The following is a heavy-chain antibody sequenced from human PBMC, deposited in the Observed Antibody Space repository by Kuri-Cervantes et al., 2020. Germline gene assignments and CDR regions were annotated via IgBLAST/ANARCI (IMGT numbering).Heavy chain of an antibody. CDR1: GGSFSGYY. CDR3: ARGLRRWFGPGYFDY. D-gene: IGHD3-10*01. V-gene: IGHV4-34*01. Sequence: SETLSLTCAVYGGSFSGYYWSWIRQPPGKVLEWIGEINHRGSTNYNPSLKSRVTISVDKSKNQFSLKLRSVTAADTAVYYCARGLRRWFGPGYFDYWGQGTPVTVSS. J-gene: IGHJ4*02. CDR2: INHRGST.